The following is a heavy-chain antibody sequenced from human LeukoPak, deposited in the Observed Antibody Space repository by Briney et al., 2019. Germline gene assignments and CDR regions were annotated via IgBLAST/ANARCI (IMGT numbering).Heavy chain of an antibody. CDR3: AKGITMVRGVSAKTLFDY. CDR1: GFTFNTYA. CDR2: ISDSAGST. D-gene: IGHD3-10*01. V-gene: IGHV3-23*01. Sequence: PGGSLRLSCEASGFTFNTYAMTWVRQGPGKGLEWVSYISDSAGSTYYADSVKGRFTISRDNSKNTLFLQMSSLRAEDTAVYYGAKGITMVRGVSAKTLFDYWGQGALVTVSS. J-gene: IGHJ4*02.